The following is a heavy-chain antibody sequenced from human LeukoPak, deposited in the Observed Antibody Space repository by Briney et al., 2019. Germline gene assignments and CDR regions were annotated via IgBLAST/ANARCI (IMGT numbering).Heavy chain of an antibody. CDR1: EFTFSRYW. D-gene: IGHD3-22*01. J-gene: IGHJ4*02. V-gene: IGHV3-7*01. Sequence: SGGSLRLSCAASEFTFSRYWMSWVRQAPGKGLEWVANIKQDGGQIYYLESVKGRFTVSRDNAKNSLYLQMNSLRAEDTAVYYCARGSTYYDSSGQVPFDYWGQGTLVTVSS. CDR3: ARGSTYYDSSGQVPFDY. CDR2: IKQDGGQI.